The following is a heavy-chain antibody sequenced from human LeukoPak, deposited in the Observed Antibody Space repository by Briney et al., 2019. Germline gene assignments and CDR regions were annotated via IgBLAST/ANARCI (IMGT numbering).Heavy chain of an antibody. Sequence: GGSLRLSCAASGFTFSSYSMNWVRQAPGKGLEWVSSISSSSSYIYYADSVKGRFTISRDNAKNSLYLQMNSLRAEVTAVYYCARDLAGATTPFDYWGQGTLVTVSS. J-gene: IGHJ4*02. CDR2: ISSSSSYI. D-gene: IGHD1-26*01. CDR1: GFTFSSYS. CDR3: ARDLAGATTPFDY. V-gene: IGHV3-21*01.